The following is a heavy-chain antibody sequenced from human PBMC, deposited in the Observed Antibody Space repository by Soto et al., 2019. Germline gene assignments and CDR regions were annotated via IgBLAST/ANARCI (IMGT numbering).Heavy chain of an antibody. CDR1: GFTFSSYA. D-gene: IGHD2-15*01. CDR2: ISGSGGST. V-gene: IGHV3-23*01. CDR3: AKFPSTKQFCSGGSCYPAEYFQH. Sequence: PGGSLRLSCAASGFTFSSYAMSWVRQAPGKGLEWVSAISGSGGSTYYADSVKGRFTISRDNSKNTLYLQMNSLRAEDTAVYYCAKFPSTKQFCSGGSCYPAEYFQHWGQGTLVTVSS. J-gene: IGHJ1*01.